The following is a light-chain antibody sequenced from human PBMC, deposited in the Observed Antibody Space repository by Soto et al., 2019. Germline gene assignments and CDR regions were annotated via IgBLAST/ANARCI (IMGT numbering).Light chain of an antibody. V-gene: IGLV2-23*01. CDR2: ERY. Sequence: QSVLTQPASVSGSPGHSITISCTVTSSDFGSYEFVSWYQQHPVKVPTLIIYERYQRPSWVSPRFSGSKSGNTASVTISGLKAEAEAHYYCCSFTSSRTPVFGTGPKVTAL. J-gene: IGLJ1*01. CDR3: CSFTSSRTPV. CDR1: SSDFGSYEF.